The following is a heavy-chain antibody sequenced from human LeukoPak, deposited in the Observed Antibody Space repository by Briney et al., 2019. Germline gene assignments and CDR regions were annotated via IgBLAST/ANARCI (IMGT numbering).Heavy chain of an antibody. CDR1: GGSISSYY. D-gene: IGHD3-10*01. CDR2: IYYGGST. J-gene: IGHJ4*02. Sequence: PSETLSLTCTVSGGSISSYYWSWIRQPPGKGLEWIGYIYYGGSTNYNPSLKSRVTISVDTSKNQFSLKLSSVTAADTAVYYCARHLSGSYPFFDYWGQGTLVTVSS. V-gene: IGHV4-59*08. CDR3: ARHLSGSYPFFDY.